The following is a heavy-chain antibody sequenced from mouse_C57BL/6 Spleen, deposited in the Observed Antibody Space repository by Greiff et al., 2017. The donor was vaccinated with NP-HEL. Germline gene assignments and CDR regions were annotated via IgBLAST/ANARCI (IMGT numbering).Heavy chain of an antibody. CDR3: AKNLYYYGSSPYYAMDY. CDR2: IWRGGST. Sequence: VKLVESGPGLVQPSQSLSITCTVSGFSLTSYGVHWVRQSPGKGLEWLGVIWRGGSTDYNAAFMSRLSITKDNSKSQVFFKMNSLQADDTAIYYCAKNLYYYGSSPYYAMDYWGQGTSVTVSS. D-gene: IGHD1-1*01. V-gene: IGHV2-5*01. CDR1: GFSLTSYG. J-gene: IGHJ4*01.